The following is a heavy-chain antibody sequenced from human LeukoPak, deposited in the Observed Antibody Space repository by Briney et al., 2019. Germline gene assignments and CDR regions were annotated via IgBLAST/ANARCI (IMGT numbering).Heavy chain of an antibody. CDR2: ISWNSGSI. CDR1: GFTFDDYA. Sequence: PGRSLRLSCAASGFTFDDYAMHWVRQAPGKGLEWVAGISWNSGSIGYADSVKGRFGISRDNAKNSLYLQMNSLRAEDTALYYCAKDSLIAAAGTGWFDPWGQGTLVTVSS. V-gene: IGHV3-9*01. J-gene: IGHJ5*02. CDR3: AKDSLIAAAGTGWFDP. D-gene: IGHD6-13*01.